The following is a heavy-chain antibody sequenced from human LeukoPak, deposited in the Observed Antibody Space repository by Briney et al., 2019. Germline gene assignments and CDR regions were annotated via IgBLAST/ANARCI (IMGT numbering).Heavy chain of an antibody. J-gene: IGHJ4*02. V-gene: IGHV1-69*13. CDR1: GGTFSSYA. CDR2: IIPIFGAA. Sequence: GASVKVSCKASGGTFSSYAISWVRQAPGQGLEWMGGIIPIFGAANYAQKFQGRVTITADESTSTAYMELSSLRSEDTAVYYCARSAITGEFDYWGREPWSPSPQ. D-gene: IGHD7-27*01. CDR3: ARSAITGEFDY.